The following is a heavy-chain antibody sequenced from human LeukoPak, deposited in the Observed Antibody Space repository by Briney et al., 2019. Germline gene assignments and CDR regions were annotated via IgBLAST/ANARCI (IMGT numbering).Heavy chain of an antibody. CDR1: GGSISSYF. V-gene: IGHV4-4*07. J-gene: IGHJ4*02. CDR2: IYTSGST. Sequence: SETLSLTCTVSGGSISSYFWSWIRQPAGKGLEWIGRIYTSGSTNYNPSLKSRVTISVDRSKNQFSLKLSSVTAADTAVYYCARGRTYYDILTGPNLPVVLDYWGQGTLVTVSS. D-gene: IGHD3-9*01. CDR3: ARGRTYYDILTGPNLPVVLDY.